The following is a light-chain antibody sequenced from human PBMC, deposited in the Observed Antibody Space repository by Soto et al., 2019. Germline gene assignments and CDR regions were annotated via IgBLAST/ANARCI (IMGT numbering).Light chain of an antibody. Sequence: SVLTLPRSAGGSAGGSVTISSSGTSSDVGSYNHVSWYQQHPGQAPKVIIYDVSQRPSGLPDRFSGSKSGSTASLTVSRIPAADEPAYSCSTYAVTNISSIGTGTKVTVL. V-gene: IGLV2-8*01. CDR3: STYAVTNISS. CDR1: SSDVGSYNH. J-gene: IGLJ1*01. CDR2: DVS.